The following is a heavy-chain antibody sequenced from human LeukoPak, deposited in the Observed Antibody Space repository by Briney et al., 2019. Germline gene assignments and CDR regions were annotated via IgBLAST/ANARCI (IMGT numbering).Heavy chain of an antibody. CDR3: ARARRGYSYGYFKIFDY. Sequence: SETLSLTCTVSGGSISTYYWSWIRQPPGKGLEWIGEINHSGSTNYNPSLKSRVTISVDTSKNQFSLKLSSVTAADTAVYYCARARRGYSYGYFKIFDYWGQGTLVTVSS. D-gene: IGHD5-18*01. CDR2: INHSGST. V-gene: IGHV4-34*01. CDR1: GGSISTYY. J-gene: IGHJ4*02.